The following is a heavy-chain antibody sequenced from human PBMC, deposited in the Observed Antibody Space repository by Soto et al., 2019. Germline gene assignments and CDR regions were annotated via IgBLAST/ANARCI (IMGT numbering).Heavy chain of an antibody. CDR1: GGSISTYY. D-gene: IGHD2-15*01. CDR2: IYDSGST. V-gene: IGHV4-59*08. J-gene: IGHJ2*01. CDR3: ARHGGRYCSGGTCYIYWHFDL. Sequence: QVQLQESGPGLVKPSETLSLTCTVSGGSISTYYWSWIRQPPGKGLEWIGYIYDSGSTDYNPSLKSRVTISVDTPKNQFSLKLSSVTAADTAVYYCARHGGRYCSGGTCYIYWHFDLWGRGTLVTVSS.